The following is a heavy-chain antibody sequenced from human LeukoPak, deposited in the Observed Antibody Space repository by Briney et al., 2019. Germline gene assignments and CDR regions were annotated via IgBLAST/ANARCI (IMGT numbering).Heavy chain of an antibody. CDR2: FNHSGIT. V-gene: IGHV4-34*01. Sequence: SETLSLTCAVYGGSFRGYYWSWIRQPPGTRLEWIGEFNHSGITNYNPSLKSRVTISVDTSKNQFSLKLNSVTAADTALYYCARAATDSGYDWTTFDYWGQGTLVTVSS. J-gene: IGHJ4*02. CDR1: GGSFRGYY. CDR3: ARAATDSGYDWTTFDY. D-gene: IGHD5-12*01.